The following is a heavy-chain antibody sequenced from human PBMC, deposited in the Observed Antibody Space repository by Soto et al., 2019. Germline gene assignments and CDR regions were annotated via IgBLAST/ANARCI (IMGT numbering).Heavy chain of an antibody. J-gene: IGHJ4*02. V-gene: IGHV4-59*01. CDR1: GGSISSSS. CDR2: IYNNGRT. D-gene: IGHD2-2*01. CDR3: ARARFCTNTSCYHYFDF. Sequence: SETLSLTCTVSGGSISSSSWSWIRQPPGRGLEWIGYIYNNGRTDYNPSLKSRVTISVDTSKNHFSLKLSSVTPADTAVYYCARARFCTNTSCYHYFDFWGQGTLVTVSS.